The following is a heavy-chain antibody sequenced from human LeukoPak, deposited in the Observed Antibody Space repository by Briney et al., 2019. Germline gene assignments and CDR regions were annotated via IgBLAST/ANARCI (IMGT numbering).Heavy chain of an antibody. CDR2: INPNSGGT. V-gene: IGHV1-2*02. D-gene: IGHD3-10*01. CDR3: ARNMVRGSPVGIYWYFDL. CDR1: GYTFTGSY. J-gene: IGHJ2*01. Sequence: GASVKVSCKASGYTFTGSYMHWVRQAPGQGLKWMGWINPNSGGTNYAQKFQGRVTMTRDTSITTAYMELSRLGSDDTAVYYCARNMVRGSPVGIYWYFDLWGRGTLVTVSS.